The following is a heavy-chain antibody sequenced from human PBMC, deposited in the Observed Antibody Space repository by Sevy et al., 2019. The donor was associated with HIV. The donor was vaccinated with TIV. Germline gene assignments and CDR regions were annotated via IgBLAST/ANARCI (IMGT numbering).Heavy chain of an antibody. V-gene: IGHV3-11*01. J-gene: IGHJ5*02. Sequence: GGSLRLSCAASGFTFSDYYMSWIRQAPGKGLEWVSYISSSGSTIYYADSVKGRFTISRDNAKNSLYLQMNSLIAEDTAVYYCARDLRYYYDSSPFDPWGQGTLVTVSS. CDR2: ISSSGSTI. CDR1: GFTFSDYY. D-gene: IGHD3-22*01. CDR3: ARDLRYYYDSSPFDP.